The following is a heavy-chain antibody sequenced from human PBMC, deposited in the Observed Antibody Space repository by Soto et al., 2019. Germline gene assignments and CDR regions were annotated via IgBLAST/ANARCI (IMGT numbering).Heavy chain of an antibody. CDR2: IYYSGST. J-gene: IGHJ6*02. D-gene: IGHD3-9*01. CDR1: GGSIISYY. V-gene: IGHV4-59*01. CDR3: ASKVTDDILTGYYYGMDV. Sequence: PSETLSLTCIVSGGSIISYYWSWIRQPPGKGLEWIGHIYYSGSTNYNPSLKSRVTISVDTSKNQFSLKLSSVTAADTAVYYCASKVTDDILTGYYYGMDVWGQGTTVTVSS.